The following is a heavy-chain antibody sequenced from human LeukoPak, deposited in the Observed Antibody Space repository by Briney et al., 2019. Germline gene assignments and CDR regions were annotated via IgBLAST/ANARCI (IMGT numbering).Heavy chain of an antibody. CDR2: IGGSAGST. V-gene: IGHV3-23*01. D-gene: IGHD3-3*01. CDR1: GFTFSSYA. Sequence: GGSLRLSCAASGFTFSSYAMSWVRQAPGKGLEWVSGIGGSAGSTYYADSVKGRFTISRDNSKNTLYLQMNSLRAEDTAVYHCANDRGDFWSGYYTAFYYFDYWGQGTLVTVSS. CDR3: ANDRGDFWSGYYTAFYYFDY. J-gene: IGHJ4*02.